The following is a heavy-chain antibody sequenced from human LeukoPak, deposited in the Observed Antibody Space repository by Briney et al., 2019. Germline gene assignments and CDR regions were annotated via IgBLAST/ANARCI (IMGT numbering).Heavy chain of an antibody. CDR2: ISSSSSYI. Sequence: GGSLRLSCAASGLTFSSASMNWVRHAPGKGLEWVSSISSSSSYIYYADSVKGRFTISRDNAKNSLYLQMNSLRAEDTAVYYCAREDTYYYGSGFDYWGQGTLVTVSS. D-gene: IGHD3-10*01. CDR1: GLTFSSAS. V-gene: IGHV3-21*01. J-gene: IGHJ4*02. CDR3: AREDTYYYGSGFDY.